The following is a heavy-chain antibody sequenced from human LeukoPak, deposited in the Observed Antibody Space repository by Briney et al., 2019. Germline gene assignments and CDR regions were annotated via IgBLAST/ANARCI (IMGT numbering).Heavy chain of an antibody. D-gene: IGHD2-21*01. V-gene: IGHV4-39*01. Sequence: SETLSLTCTVSGGSISSSSYYWGWIRQPPGKGLEWIGSIYYSGSTYYNPSLKNRVTISVDTSMNQFSLKLSSVTAADTAVYYCASIRGQKHYGMDVWGQGTTVTVSS. CDR3: ASIRGQKHYGMDV. J-gene: IGHJ6*02. CDR2: IYYSGST. CDR1: GGSISSSSYY.